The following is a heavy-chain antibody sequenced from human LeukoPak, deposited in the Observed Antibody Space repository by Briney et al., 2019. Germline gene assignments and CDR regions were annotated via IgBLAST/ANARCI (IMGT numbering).Heavy chain of an antibody. CDR3: AKVWATGSSDYFDY. D-gene: IGHD6-6*01. J-gene: IGHJ4*02. CDR1: GFTFSSYG. V-gene: IGHV3-23*01. CDR2: ISGSGGST. Sequence: GGSLRLSCAASGFTFSSYGMHWVRQAPGKGLEWVSAISGSGGSTYYADSVKGRFTISRDNSKNTLYLQMNSLRAGDTAVYYCAKVWATGSSDYFDYWGQGTLVTVSS.